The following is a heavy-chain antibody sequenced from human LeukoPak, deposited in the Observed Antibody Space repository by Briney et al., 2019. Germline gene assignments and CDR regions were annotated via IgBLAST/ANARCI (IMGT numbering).Heavy chain of an antibody. V-gene: IGHV4-30-2*01. CDR1: GGSISSGGYS. CDR2: IYHSGST. J-gene: IGHJ3*02. CDR3: ARASRLALWESLYGAFDI. Sequence: PSQTLSLTCAVSGGSISSGGYSWSWIRQPPGKGLEWIGYIYHSGSTYYNPSLKSRVTISVDTSKNQFSLKLSSVTAADTAVYYCARASRLALWESLYGAFDIWGQGTMVTVSS. D-gene: IGHD3-16*01.